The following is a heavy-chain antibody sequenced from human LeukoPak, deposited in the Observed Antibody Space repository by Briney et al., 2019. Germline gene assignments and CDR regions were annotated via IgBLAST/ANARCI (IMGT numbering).Heavy chain of an antibody. V-gene: IGHV3-23*01. CDR1: GFAFSTFA. CDR2: ISGDGGTT. Sequence: GGSLRLSCAASGFAFSTFAMNWVRQPPGKGLEWVSAISGDGGTTYYTQSVKGRFAISRDKSTNTLYLQMNSLRPEDTAVYYCAKDSVYYFSSSGSPYYFDNWGQGTLVTVSS. J-gene: IGHJ4*02. D-gene: IGHD3-22*01. CDR3: AKDSVYYFSSSGSPYYFDN.